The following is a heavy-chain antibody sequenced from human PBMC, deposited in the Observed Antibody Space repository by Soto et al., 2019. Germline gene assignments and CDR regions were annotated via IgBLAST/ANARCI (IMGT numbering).Heavy chain of an antibody. CDR2: INAGNGNT. CDR1: GYTYTSYA. J-gene: IGHJ4*02. Sequence: GASVKVSCKASGYTYTSYAMHWVRQAPGQRLEWMGWINAGNGNTKYSQKFQGRVTITRDTSASTAYMELSSLRSEDTAVYYCAALGYCSSTSCYAHDYWGQGTLVTVSS. V-gene: IGHV1-3*01. D-gene: IGHD2-2*01. CDR3: AALGYCSSTSCYAHDY.